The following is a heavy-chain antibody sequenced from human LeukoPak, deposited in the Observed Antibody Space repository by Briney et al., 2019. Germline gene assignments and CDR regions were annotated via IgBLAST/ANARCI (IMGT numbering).Heavy chain of an antibody. CDR1: GGSITSVDYY. CDR3: ARDVGYESNGCYYGRFDD. Sequence: SQTLSLTCTVPGGSITSVDYYWGWIRQPPGKGLEWIGYIHYSGSTYSNPSLKSRVFISLDTSKSQFSLKLTSVTAADTAVYYCARDVGYESNGCYYGRFDDWGQGTLVTVSS. D-gene: IGHD4-17*01. V-gene: IGHV4-30-4*01. J-gene: IGHJ4*02. CDR2: IHYSGST.